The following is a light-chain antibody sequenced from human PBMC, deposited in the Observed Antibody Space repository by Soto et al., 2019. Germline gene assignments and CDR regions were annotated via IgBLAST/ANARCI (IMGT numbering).Light chain of an antibody. CDR3: SSYTSSYTYV. CDR1: SSDVGGYNY. CDR2: DVS. Sequence: QSALTQPASVSGSATESITISCTGTSSDVGGYNYVSWYQQHPGKVPKLVIYDVSNRPSGVSSRFSGSKSGNTASLTISGLQAEDEADYYCSSYTSSYTYVFGTGTKLTV. V-gene: IGLV2-14*03. J-gene: IGLJ1*01.